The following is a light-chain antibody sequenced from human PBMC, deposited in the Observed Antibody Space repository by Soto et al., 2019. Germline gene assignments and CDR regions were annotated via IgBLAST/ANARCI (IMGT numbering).Light chain of an antibody. CDR3: QQRSNWPPIT. CDR2: GAS. J-gene: IGKJ5*01. V-gene: IGKV3-15*01. Sequence: EIVMTQSPATLSVSPGERTTLSCRASQSVSRILARYQQKPGQAPRLLIYGASTRATGIPVRFSGSGSGTDFTLTISSLEPEDFAVYYCQQRSNWPPITFGQRTRLEI. CDR1: QSVSRI.